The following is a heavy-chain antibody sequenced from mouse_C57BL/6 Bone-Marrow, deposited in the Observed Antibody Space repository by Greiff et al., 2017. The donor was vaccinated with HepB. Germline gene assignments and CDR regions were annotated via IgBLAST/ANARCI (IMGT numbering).Heavy chain of an antibody. CDR2: INPNNGGT. V-gene: IGHV1-18*01. Sequence: VQLQQSGPELAKPGASVKIPCKASGYTFTDYNMDWVKQSHGKSLEWIGDINPNNGGTIYNQKFKGKATLTVDKSSSTAYMELRSLTSEDTAVYYCAREGYYGSLYYAMDYWGQGTSVTVSS. J-gene: IGHJ4*01. D-gene: IGHD1-1*01. CDR1: GYTFTDYN. CDR3: AREGYYGSLYYAMDY.